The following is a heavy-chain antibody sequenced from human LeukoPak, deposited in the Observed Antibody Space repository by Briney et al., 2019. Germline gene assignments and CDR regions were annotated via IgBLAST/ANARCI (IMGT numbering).Heavy chain of an antibody. D-gene: IGHD5-24*01. J-gene: IGHJ4*02. CDR2: ISYDGSNK. V-gene: IGHV3-30*18. CDR1: GFTFSSYG. CDR3: AKGDGGPAARDYFDY. Sequence: GRSLRLSCAASGFTFSSYGMHWVRQAPGKGLEWVAVISYDGSNKYYADSVKGRFTISRDNSKNTLYLQMNSLRAEDTAVYYCAKGDGGPAARDYFDYWGQGTLVTVSS.